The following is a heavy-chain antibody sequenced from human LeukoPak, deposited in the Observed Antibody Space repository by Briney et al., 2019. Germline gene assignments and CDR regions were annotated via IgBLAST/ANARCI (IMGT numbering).Heavy chain of an antibody. CDR3: AREGSYCGGDCSDGMDV. CDR1: GYTFTSYY. CDR2: INPSGGST. Sequence: GASVKVSCKASGYTFTSYYMHWVRQAPGQGLEWMGIINPSGGSTSYAQKFQGRVTMTRDTYTRTDYMELSSLRSEDTAGYYCAREGSYCGGDCSDGMDVWGQGTTVTVSS. D-gene: IGHD2-21*02. V-gene: IGHV1-46*01. J-gene: IGHJ6*02.